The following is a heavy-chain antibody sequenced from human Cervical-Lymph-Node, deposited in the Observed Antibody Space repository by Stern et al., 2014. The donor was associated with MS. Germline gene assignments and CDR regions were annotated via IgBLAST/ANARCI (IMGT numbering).Heavy chain of an antibody. CDR3: ARMYSYCSGGSCYGWFDP. Sequence: ESGPALVKPTQTLTLTCTFSGFSLSTSGMCVSWIRQPPGKALEWLALIAWDDDKYYSTSLKTRLTISKDTSKNQVVLTMTNMDPVDTATYYCARMYSYCSGGSCYGWFDPWGQGTLVTVSS. CDR1: GFSLSTSGMC. D-gene: IGHD2-15*01. J-gene: IGHJ5*02. V-gene: IGHV2-70*01. CDR2: IAWDDDK.